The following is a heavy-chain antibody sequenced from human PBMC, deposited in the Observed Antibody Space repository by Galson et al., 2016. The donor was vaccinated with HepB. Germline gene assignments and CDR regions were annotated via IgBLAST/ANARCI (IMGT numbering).Heavy chain of an antibody. CDR1: GDSFKTYG. CDR2: INDGDGST. CDR3: ARDDATDGPIILDY. D-gene: IGHD3/OR15-3a*01. J-gene: IGHJ4*02. V-gene: IGHV1-3*01. Sequence: SVKVSCKASGDSFKTYGIHWVRQAPGQRPEWMGWINDGDGSTLPSQRFQGRVTFTRDTSARTAYMELSSLIFEDTAVYFCARDDATDGPIILDYWGQGTLVPVSS.